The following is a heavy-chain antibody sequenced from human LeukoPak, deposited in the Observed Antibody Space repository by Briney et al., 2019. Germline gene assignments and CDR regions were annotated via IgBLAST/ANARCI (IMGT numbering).Heavy chain of an antibody. D-gene: IGHD3-10*01. CDR1: GGSFSGYY. V-gene: IGHV4-34*01. CDR3: ARGAPWTVIIAFYYYYYMDV. J-gene: IGHJ6*03. CDR2: INHSGST. Sequence: SETLSLTCAVYGGSFSGYYWSWIRQPPGKGLEWIREINHSGSTNYNPSLKSRVTISVDTSKNQFSLKLSSVTAADTAVYYCARGAPWTVIIAFYYYYYMDVWGTGTTVTVSS.